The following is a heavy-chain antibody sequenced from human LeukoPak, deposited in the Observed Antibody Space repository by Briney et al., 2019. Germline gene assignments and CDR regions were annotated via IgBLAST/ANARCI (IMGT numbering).Heavy chain of an antibody. D-gene: IGHD3-10*01. CDR3: ARDQAGVLLWFGESPNWFDP. V-gene: IGHV1-2*02. J-gene: IGHJ5*02. Sequence: ASVKVSCKASGYTFTGYYMHWVRQAPGQGLEWMGWINPNSGGTNYAQKFQGRVTMTRDTSISTACMELSRLRSDDTAVYCCARDQAGVLLWFGESPNWFDPWGQGTLVTVSS. CDR2: INPNSGGT. CDR1: GYTFTGYY.